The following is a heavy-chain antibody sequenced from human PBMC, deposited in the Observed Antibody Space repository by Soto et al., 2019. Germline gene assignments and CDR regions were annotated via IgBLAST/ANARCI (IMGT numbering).Heavy chain of an antibody. CDR1: GYAFTTYG. V-gene: IGHV1-18*01. CDR2: ISAHNGNT. CDR3: ARGRYGDY. D-gene: IGHD1-1*01. J-gene: IGHJ4*02. Sequence: QVHLMQSGAEVKKPGASVKVSCQGSGYAFTTYGITWVRQAPGQGLEWMGWISAHNGNTNYAQKLQGRVTVTRDTSTSTAYMELRSPRYDDTAVYYCARGRYGDYWGQGALVTVSS.